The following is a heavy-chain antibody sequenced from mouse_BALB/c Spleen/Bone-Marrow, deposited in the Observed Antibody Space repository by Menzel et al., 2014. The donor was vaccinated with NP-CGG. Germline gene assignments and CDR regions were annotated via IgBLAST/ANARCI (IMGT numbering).Heavy chain of an antibody. D-gene: IGHD2-4*01. CDR2: ISSGGSYT. J-gene: IGHJ4*01. V-gene: IGHV5-9-4*01. CDR1: GFTFSNYA. Sequence: DVQLVESGGGLVKPGGSLKLSCAASGFTFSNYAMSWVRQSPEKRLEWVAEISSGGSYTYYPDTVTGRFTISRDNAKNTLYLEMSSLRSEDTAMYYCAREGLRRRAAMDYWGQGTSATVSS. CDR3: AREGLRRRAAMDY.